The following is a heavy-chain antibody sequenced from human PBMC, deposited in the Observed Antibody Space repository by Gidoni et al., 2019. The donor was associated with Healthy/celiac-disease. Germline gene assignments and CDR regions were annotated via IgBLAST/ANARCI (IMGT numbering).Heavy chain of an antibody. Sequence: QVQLVQSGAEVKQPGSSVKVSCKASGGTFSSYTISWVRQAPGQGLEWPGRIIPILGIANYAKKFQGRVTITADKSTSTAYMELSSLRSEDTAVYYCAKDRDYYGSGPFDYWGQGTLVTVSS. D-gene: IGHD3-10*01. CDR3: AKDRDYYGSGPFDY. CDR2: IIPILGIA. CDR1: GGTFSSYT. V-gene: IGHV1-69*08. J-gene: IGHJ4*02.